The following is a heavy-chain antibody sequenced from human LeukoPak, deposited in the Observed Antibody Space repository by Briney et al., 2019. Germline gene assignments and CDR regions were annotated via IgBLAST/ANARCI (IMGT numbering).Heavy chain of an antibody. V-gene: IGHV3-66*01. CDR3: ARDPRDYGDYDAFDI. D-gene: IGHD4-17*01. Sequence: PGGSLRLSCAASGFTVSSNYMSWVRQAPGKGLEWVSVIYSGGSTYYADSAKGRFTISRDNSKNTLYLQMNSLRAEDTAVYYCARDPRDYGDYDAFDIWGQGTMVTVSS. CDR2: IYSGGST. J-gene: IGHJ3*02. CDR1: GFTVSSNY.